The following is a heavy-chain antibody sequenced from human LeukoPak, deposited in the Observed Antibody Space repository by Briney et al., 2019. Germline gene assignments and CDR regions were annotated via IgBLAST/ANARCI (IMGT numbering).Heavy chain of an antibody. D-gene: IGHD3-10*02. CDR1: GYTFTSYY. Sequence: GASVKVSCKASGYTFTSYYMHWARQAPGQGLEWMGIINPSGGSTSYAQKFQGRVTMTRDMSTSTVYMELSSLRSEDTAVYYCARVGIITMLSDAFDIWGQGTMVTVSS. CDR2: INPSGGST. CDR3: ARVGIITMLSDAFDI. V-gene: IGHV1-46*01. J-gene: IGHJ3*02.